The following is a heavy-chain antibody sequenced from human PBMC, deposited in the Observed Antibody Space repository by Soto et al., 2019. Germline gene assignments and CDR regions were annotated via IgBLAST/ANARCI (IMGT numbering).Heavy chain of an antibody. CDR1: GYTFTREG. D-gene: IGHD1-1*01. J-gene: IGHJ4*02. V-gene: IGHV1-18*01. CDR2: INSYNGNT. Sequence: QVQLVQSGVEVKKPGASVKVSCKTSGYTFTREGISWVRQAPGQGLEWMGWINSYNGNTKYAQKFQGRVTMTTDTSTNTAYMELKSLRSDDTAVYYCARDRRGLRSPYFGTYYFDHWGQGTRVTVSS. CDR3: ARDRRGLRSPYFGTYYFDH.